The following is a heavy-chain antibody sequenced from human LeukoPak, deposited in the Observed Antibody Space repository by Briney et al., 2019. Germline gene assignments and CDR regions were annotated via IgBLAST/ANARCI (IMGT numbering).Heavy chain of an antibody. V-gene: IGHV3-11*01. CDR1: GFTCRDYY. Sequence: GVSLRLSCAASGFTCRDYYMSWLPHAPGKGLEWVSYISSSGSIISYADSVKRRFNISRDNAKNSLYLQMNSLRAEDTAVYYCARDGKRGRVAGTGYNWFDHWGQGTLVTVSS. J-gene: IGHJ5*02. CDR2: ISSSGSII. CDR3: ARDGKRGRVAGTGYNWFDH. D-gene: IGHD6-19*01.